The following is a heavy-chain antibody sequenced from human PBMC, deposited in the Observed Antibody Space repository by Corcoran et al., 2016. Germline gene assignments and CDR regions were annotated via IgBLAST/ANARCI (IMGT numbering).Heavy chain of an antibody. CDR1: GYTFTSYG. D-gene: IGHD4-17*01. V-gene: IGHV1-18*01. Sequence: QVQLVQSGAEVKKPGASVKVSCKASGYTFTSYGISWVRQAPGQGLEWMGWISAYNGNTNYAQKLQGRVTMTTDTSTSTAYMELRSLRSDDTAGYYGAIAAPTVTTVRGFQTDYWGQGTLVTVSS. J-gene: IGHJ4*02. CDR2: ISAYNGNT. CDR3: AIAAPTVTTVRGFQTDY.